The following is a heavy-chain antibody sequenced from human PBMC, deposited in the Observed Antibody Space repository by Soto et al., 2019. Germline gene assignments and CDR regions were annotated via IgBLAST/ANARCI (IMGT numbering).Heavy chain of an antibody. Sequence: PGGSLRLSCAASGFTFSDHYMSWIRLAPGKGLEWVSYINPSGTNTDYANSVKGRFTISRDNAENSLYLQMNSLRVEDTALYYCARGHHSLDVWGQGATVTVSS. CDR2: INPSGTNT. CDR1: GFTFSDHY. V-gene: IGHV3-11*06. J-gene: IGHJ6*02. D-gene: IGHD4-4*01. CDR3: ARGHHSLDV.